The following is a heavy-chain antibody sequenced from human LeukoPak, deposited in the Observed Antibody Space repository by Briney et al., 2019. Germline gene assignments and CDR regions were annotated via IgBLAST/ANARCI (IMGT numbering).Heavy chain of an antibody. J-gene: IGHJ4*02. Sequence: GGSLRLSCAASGFTFSSYAMSWVRQAPGKGLEWVSAISGSGGSTYYADSVKGRFTISRDNSRNTLYLQMNSLRAEDTAVYYCAKGPVIRCYFDYWGQGTLVTVSS. D-gene: IGHD3-22*01. CDR2: ISGSGGST. CDR1: GFTFSSYA. V-gene: IGHV3-23*01. CDR3: AKGPVIRCYFDY.